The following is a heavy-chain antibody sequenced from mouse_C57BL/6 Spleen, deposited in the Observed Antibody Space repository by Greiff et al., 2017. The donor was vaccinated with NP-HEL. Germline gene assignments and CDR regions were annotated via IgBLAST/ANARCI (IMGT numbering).Heavy chain of an antibody. V-gene: IGHV1-80*01. CDR1: GYAFSSYW. CDR2: IYPGDGDT. Sequence: QVQLKQSGAELVKPGASVKISCKASGYAFSSYWMNWVKQRPGKGLEWIGQIYPGDGDTNYNGKFKGKATLTADKSSSTAYMQLSSLTSEDSAVYFCARVGVYYSNYGWYFDVWGTGTTVTVSS. CDR3: ARVGVYYSNYGWYFDV. J-gene: IGHJ1*03. D-gene: IGHD2-5*01.